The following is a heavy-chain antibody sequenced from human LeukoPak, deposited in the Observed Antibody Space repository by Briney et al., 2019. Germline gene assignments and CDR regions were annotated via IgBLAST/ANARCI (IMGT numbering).Heavy chain of an antibody. CDR1: GYTFTSFG. CDR2: ISAYNGDT. J-gene: IGHJ6*02. CDR3: ASQVLIAGGRYGTDV. V-gene: IGHV1-18*01. Sequence: ASVKVSCKTSGYTFTSFGISWVRQAPGQGLEWMGWISAYNGDTSSAQKVQGRVTMTTDTSTSTAYMELRSLRSDDTAVYYCASQVLIAGGRYGTDVWGQGTTVTVSS. D-gene: IGHD2-15*01.